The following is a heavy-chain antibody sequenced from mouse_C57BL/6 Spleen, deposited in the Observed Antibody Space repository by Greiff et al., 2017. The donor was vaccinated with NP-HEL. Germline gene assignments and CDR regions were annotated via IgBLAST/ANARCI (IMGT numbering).Heavy chain of an antibody. CDR3: ARHEEGIYYDYDGGAWFAY. J-gene: IGHJ3*01. V-gene: IGHV1-62-2*01. Sequence: QVQLQQSGAELVKPGASVKLSCKASDYTFTEYTIHWVKQRSGQGLEWIGWFYPGSGSIKYNEKFKDKATLTADKSSSTVYMELSRLTSEDSAVYFCARHEEGIYYDYDGGAWFAYWGQGTLVTVSA. CDR2: FYPGSGSI. D-gene: IGHD2-4*01. CDR1: DYTFTEYT.